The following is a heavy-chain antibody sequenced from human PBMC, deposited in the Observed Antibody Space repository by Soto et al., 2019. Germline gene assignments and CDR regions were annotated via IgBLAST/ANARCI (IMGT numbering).Heavy chain of an antibody. CDR2: INHSGST. J-gene: IGHJ4*02. CDR3: GRDKITGLFDD. D-gene: IGHD2-8*02. V-gene: IGHV4-34*01. Sequence: SETLYPTCDVYGGSFSGYYWTSIRQPPGTGLASTGEINHSGSTNYNPPLKSRVTISVAASKNQLPLKLPAVTAADTAAVYFGRDKITGLFDDWGQVTLVTVSA. CDR1: GGSFSGYY.